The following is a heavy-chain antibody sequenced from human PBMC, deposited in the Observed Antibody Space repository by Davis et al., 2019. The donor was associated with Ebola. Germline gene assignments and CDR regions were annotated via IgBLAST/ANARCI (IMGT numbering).Heavy chain of an antibody. Sequence: GGSLRLSCAASGFTFSTYAMSWVRQAPGKGLEWVSVIYNGGSTYYADSVKGRFTISRDNSKNTLYLQMNSLRAEDTAVYYCARARGYCTGGVCYDGVYYGMDVWGQGTTVTVSS. J-gene: IGHJ6*02. D-gene: IGHD2-8*02. V-gene: IGHV3-53*01. CDR2: IYNGGST. CDR1: GFTFSTYA. CDR3: ARARGYCTGGVCYDGVYYGMDV.